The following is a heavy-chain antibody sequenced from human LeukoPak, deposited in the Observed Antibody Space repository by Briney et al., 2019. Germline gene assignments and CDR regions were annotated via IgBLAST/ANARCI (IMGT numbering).Heavy chain of an antibody. CDR1: GFTFSTYA. Sequence: GRSLKLYCAASGFTFSTYAKSLGRQAPGHGLEWVSAISGSGGGTYYAESVKGRFTISRDNSKNTLYLQMNSLRAEDTAVYYCAKVGNYDFWSGYYAYYYYYGMDVWGQGTTVTVSS. V-gene: IGHV3-23*01. D-gene: IGHD3-3*01. CDR3: AKVGNYDFWSGYYAYYYYYGMDV. J-gene: IGHJ6*02. CDR2: ISGSGGGT.